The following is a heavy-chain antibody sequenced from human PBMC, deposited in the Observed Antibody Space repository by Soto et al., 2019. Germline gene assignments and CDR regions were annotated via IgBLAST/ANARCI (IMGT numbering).Heavy chain of an antibody. V-gene: IGHV4-59*01. D-gene: IGHD6-13*01. CDR3: ARGKGSSPWDYYYYYMDV. CDR2: IYYSGST. J-gene: IGHJ6*03. Sequence: SETLSLTCTVSGGSISSYYWSWIRQPPGKGLEWIGYIYYSGSTNYNPSLKSRVTISVDTSKNQFSLKLSSVTAADTAVYYCARGKGSSPWDYYYYYMDVWGKGTTVTVSS. CDR1: GGSISSYY.